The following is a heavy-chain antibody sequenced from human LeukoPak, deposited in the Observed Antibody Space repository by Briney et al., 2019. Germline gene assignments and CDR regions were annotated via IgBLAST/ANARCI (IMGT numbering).Heavy chain of an antibody. CDR1: GFTFSSYA. D-gene: IGHD2-2*03. V-gene: IGHV3-30*03. CDR3: ARVDDLDAFDI. Sequence: GGSLRLSCAASGFTFSSYAMSWVRQAPGMGLDWVAVIADDGSSQYYAESVKGRFTISRDNSKSTLYLQMNSLRTEDSAVYYCARVDDLDAFDIWGQGTMVTVSS. J-gene: IGHJ3*02. CDR2: IADDGSSQ.